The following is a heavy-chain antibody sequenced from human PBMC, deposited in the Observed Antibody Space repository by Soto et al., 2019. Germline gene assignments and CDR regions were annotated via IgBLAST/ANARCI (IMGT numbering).Heavy chain of an antibody. CDR2: INAGNGNR. Sequence: QVQLVQSGAEEKKPGASVKVSCKASGYTFTSYAMHWVRQAPGQRLEWMGGINAGNGNRKYSQKFKGRVTITRDTSESTAYMELSIRRSEDTAVYYSARDPSYYGMDVWGQGTTVTVSS. V-gene: IGHV1-3*05. CDR3: ARDPSYYGMDV. J-gene: IGHJ6*02. CDR1: GYTFTSYA.